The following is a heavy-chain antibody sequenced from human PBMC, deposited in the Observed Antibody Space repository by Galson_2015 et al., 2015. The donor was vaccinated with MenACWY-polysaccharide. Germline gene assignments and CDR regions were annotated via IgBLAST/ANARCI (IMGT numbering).Heavy chain of an antibody. V-gene: IGHV3-48*02. CDR1: GFTFSSYS. J-gene: IGHJ4*02. D-gene: IGHD1-26*01. CDR3: ARVLKGLVGATPDY. CDR2: ISSSGTI. Sequence: SLRLSCAASGFTFSSYSMNWVRQAPGKGLEWVSYISSSGTIYYADSVKGRFTISRVNGKNSLYLQMNSLRDDDTAVYYCARVLKGLVGATPDYWGQGTLVTVSA.